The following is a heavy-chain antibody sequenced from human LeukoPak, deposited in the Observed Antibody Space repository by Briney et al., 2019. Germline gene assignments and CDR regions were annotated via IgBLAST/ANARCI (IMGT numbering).Heavy chain of an antibody. CDR1: SGSLSGYS. Sequence: SETLSLTCGVSSGSLSGYSWGWIRQPPGKGLEWVGEISHSGITNYNASLESRVTISLKKSESQFSLTLSSVTAADTAVYYCTRQSGTVTPIDYWSQGTLVTVSS. D-gene: IGHD4-17*01. J-gene: IGHJ4*02. V-gene: IGHV4-34*01. CDR2: ISHSGIT. CDR3: TRQSGTVTPIDY.